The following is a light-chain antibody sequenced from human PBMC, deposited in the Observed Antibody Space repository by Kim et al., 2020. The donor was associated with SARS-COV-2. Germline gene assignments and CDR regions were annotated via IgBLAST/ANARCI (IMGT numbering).Light chain of an antibody. CDR2: GTT. Sequence: EIVLTQSPGTLCLSPGKRATLSCRASQSVTSNSLAWYQKKPGQAPRLLIFGTTTRATGVPDRFSGSGSGTDFTLTISRLEPEDFAVYYCQQYGSSYTFGQGTKLEI. V-gene: IGKV3-20*01. CDR1: QSVTSNS. CDR3: QQYGSSYT. J-gene: IGKJ2*01.